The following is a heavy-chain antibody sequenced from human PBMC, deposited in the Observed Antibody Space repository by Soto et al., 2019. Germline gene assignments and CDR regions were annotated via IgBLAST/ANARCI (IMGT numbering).Heavy chain of an antibody. CDR3: ARAFDILTRYYFDY. CDR2: IYYSGST. V-gene: IGHV4-30-4*08. D-gene: IGHD3-9*01. J-gene: IGHJ4*02. Sequence: TLSLTCTVSGGSISSRAYYSSSTRQHQGKGLEWIGYIYYSGSTYYNPSLKSRVTISVDTSKNQFSLKLSSVTAADTAVYYCARAFDILTRYYFDYCGQGSLVTVSS. CDR1: GGSISSRAYY.